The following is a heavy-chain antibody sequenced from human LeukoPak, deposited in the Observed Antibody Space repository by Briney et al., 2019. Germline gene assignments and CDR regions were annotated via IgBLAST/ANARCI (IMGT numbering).Heavy chain of an antibody. D-gene: IGHD5-18*01. V-gene: IGHV1-18*04. CDR1: GYTFTGYY. J-gene: IGHJ6*02. Sequence: ASVKVSCKASGYTFTGYYLHWVRQAPGQGLEWMGWISAYNGNTNYAQKLQGRVTMTTDTSTSTAYMELRSLRSDDTAVYYCAREVKRGYSYGLLDYYGMDVWGQGTTVTVSS. CDR3: AREVKRGYSYGLLDYYGMDV. CDR2: ISAYNGNT.